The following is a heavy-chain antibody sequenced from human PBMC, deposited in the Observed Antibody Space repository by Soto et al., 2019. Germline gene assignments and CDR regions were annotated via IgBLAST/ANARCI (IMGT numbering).Heavy chain of an antibody. D-gene: IGHD6-13*01. J-gene: IGHJ4*02. Sequence: QVQLVQSGAEVKKPGASVRVSCKASGYTFTTYGISWVRQAPGQGLEWMGWIGASNGNIYYGQKFQGRVTMTTDSFTSTAYMELSSLTSDDTAVYYCARALPYSSSGDSWGRGTLVTVSS. CDR2: IGASNGNI. CDR3: ARALPYSSSGDS. CDR1: GYTFTTYG. V-gene: IGHV1-18*01.